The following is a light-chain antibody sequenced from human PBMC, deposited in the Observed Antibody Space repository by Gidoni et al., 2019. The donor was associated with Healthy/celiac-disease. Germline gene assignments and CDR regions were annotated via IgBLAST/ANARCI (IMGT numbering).Light chain of an antibody. V-gene: IGKV3-15*01. CDR1: QSVSSN. CDR2: GAS. Sequence: EIVTTQSPATLSVSPGERATLSCRASQSVSSNLAWYQQKPGQAPKLLIYGASTRATGIPARFSGSGSGTEFTLTISSLQSEDFAVYYCQQYNNWPRTFGQXTKVEIK. J-gene: IGKJ1*01. CDR3: QQYNNWPRT.